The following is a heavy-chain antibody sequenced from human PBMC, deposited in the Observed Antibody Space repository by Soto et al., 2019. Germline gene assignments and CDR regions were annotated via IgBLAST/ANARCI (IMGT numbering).Heavy chain of an antibody. CDR2: ISGSGTTI. CDR1: GFTFSDHY. D-gene: IGHD3-10*01. Sequence: GGSLRLSCAASGFTFSDHYMTWIRQAPGKGLEWVSYISGSGTTIYYTDSVKGRFTVSRDNAKNSVYLQMNSLRAEDTAVYYCASDPYYYASDYWGQGTLVTVS. V-gene: IGHV3-11*01. CDR3: ASDPYYYASDY. J-gene: IGHJ4*02.